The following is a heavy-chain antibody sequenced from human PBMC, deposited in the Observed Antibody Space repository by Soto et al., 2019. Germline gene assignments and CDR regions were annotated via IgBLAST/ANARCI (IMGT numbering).Heavy chain of an antibody. V-gene: IGHV3-30-3*01. Sequence: QVQLVESGGGVVQPGRSLRLSCAASGFTFSSYAMHWVRQAPGKGLEWVAVILYDGSNKYYADSVRGRFTISRDKSKNTLYLQMNSLRAEDTAVYYCARDRLRYNWNDFPYYYYGMDVWGQGTTVTVSS. CDR2: ILYDGSNK. J-gene: IGHJ6*02. D-gene: IGHD1-1*01. CDR3: ARDRLRYNWNDFPYYYYGMDV. CDR1: GFTFSSYA.